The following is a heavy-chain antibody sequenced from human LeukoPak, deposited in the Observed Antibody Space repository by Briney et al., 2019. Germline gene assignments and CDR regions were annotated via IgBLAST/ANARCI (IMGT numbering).Heavy chain of an antibody. CDR3: ARRDYYGSGSPDF. D-gene: IGHD3-10*01. V-gene: IGHV3-74*01. Sequence: QPGGSLRLSCAASGFTFSNYWMHWVRQAPGKGLVWVSRINGAGSTTTHADSVKGRFTISRDNSKNTLYLQMNSLRAEDTALYYCARRDYYGSGSPDFWGQGTLVTVSS. J-gene: IGHJ4*02. CDR1: GFTFSNYW. CDR2: INGAGSTT.